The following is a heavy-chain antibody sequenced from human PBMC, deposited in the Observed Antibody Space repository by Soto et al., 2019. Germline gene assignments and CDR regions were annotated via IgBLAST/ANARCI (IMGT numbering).Heavy chain of an antibody. CDR1: GGSISRGGYA. CDR2: IYHIGST. V-gene: IGHV4-30-2*01. Sequence: QLQLQESGSGLVKPSQTLSLTCAVSGGSISRGGYAWTWIRQPPGKALEWSGYIYHIGSTYYNPSLKSRVTISVDRSKNQFPLKLSSVTAADPAVYYCARVPSPWGQGTLVTVSS. CDR3: ARVPSP. J-gene: IGHJ5*02.